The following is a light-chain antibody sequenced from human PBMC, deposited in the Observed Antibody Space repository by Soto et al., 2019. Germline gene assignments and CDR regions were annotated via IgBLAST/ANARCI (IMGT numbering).Light chain of an antibody. V-gene: IGKV3-15*01. J-gene: IGKJ1*01. Sequence: EIVMTQSPATLSVSPGERATLSCRASQSVSSNLAWYQQKPGQAPRLLIYGASTRATGIPARFNGSGSGTELTLTISSLESEDFEIYFCQQYNNWPPDRTFGQGTKVEIK. CDR1: QSVSSN. CDR2: GAS. CDR3: QQYNNWPPDRT.